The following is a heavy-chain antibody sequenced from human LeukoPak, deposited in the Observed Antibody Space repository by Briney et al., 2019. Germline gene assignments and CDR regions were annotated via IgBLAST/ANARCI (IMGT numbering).Heavy chain of an antibody. CDR1: YGSISSNNYY. J-gene: IGHJ4*02. CDR2: IYYSGST. CDR3: ARLGEYSSPFDH. V-gene: IGHV4-39*01. Sequence: KPSETLSLTCTVSYGSISSNNYYWGWICQPPGKGLEWIGIIYYSGSTYYNPTLESRVTMSVDTSKNQFSLKLSSVTAADTAVYYCARLGEYSSPFDHWGQGTLVTVSS. D-gene: IGHD6-6*01.